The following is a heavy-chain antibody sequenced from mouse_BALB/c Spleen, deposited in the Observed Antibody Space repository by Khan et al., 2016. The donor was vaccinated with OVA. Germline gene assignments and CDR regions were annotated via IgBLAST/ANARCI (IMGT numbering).Heavy chain of an antibody. V-gene: IGHV1-76*01. D-gene: IGHD6-1*01. J-gene: IGHJ2*01. CDR2: IYPGTGVT. Sequence: QVQLKQSGAELVRPGASVKLSCKTSGYIFTSYWIHWVKQRSGQGLEWIARIYPGTGVTYYTASLKGKAILTADNSTSTLYMQLSILRSEDSAVFYCARGAGQCAFDYWGQGTTRTVSS. CDR3: ARGAGQCAFDY. CDR1: GYIFTSYW.